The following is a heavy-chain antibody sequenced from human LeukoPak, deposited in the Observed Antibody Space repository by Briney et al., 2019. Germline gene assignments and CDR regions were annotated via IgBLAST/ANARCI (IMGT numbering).Heavy chain of an antibody. V-gene: IGHV4-38-2*02. CDR3: ARDTYYYDSSGYWADY. Sequence: SETLSLTCTVSAYSISSGYYWGWIRQPPGKGLEWIGSIYHSGRTYYNPSLKSRVTISVDTSKNQFSLKLRPVTAADTALYYCARDTYYYDSSGYWADYWGQGTLVTVSS. J-gene: IGHJ4*02. CDR2: IYHSGRT. D-gene: IGHD3-22*01. CDR1: AYSISSGYY.